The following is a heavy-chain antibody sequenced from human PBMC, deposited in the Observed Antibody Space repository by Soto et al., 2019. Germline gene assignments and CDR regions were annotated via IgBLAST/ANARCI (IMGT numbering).Heavy chain of an antibody. D-gene: IGHD6-19*01. V-gene: IGHV4-34*01. J-gene: IGHJ4*02. CDR1: GGSFSDFY. CDR2: INHSGST. Sequence: SETLSLTCAVYGGSFSDFYWTWIRQPPGKGLEWIGEINHSGSTNYNPSLKSRVAISVDTSKNQFSLNLTSVTAADTAVYYCGPRGAVAAPRXYWGQGTLVTVSS. CDR3: GPRGAVAAPRXY.